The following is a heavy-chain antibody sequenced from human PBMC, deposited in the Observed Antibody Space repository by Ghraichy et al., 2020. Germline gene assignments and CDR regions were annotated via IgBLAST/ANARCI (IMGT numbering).Heavy chain of an antibody. CDR3: ARSRLLRHFDY. J-gene: IGHJ4*02. CDR1: GFTFSSYA. V-gene: IGHV3-30*04. D-gene: IGHD2-15*01. Sequence: GGSLRLSCAASGFTFSSYAMHWVRQAPGKGLEWVAVISYDGSNKYYADSVKGRFTISRDNSKNTLYLQMNSLRAEDTAVYYCARSRLLRHFDYWGQGTLVTVSS. CDR2: ISYDGSNK.